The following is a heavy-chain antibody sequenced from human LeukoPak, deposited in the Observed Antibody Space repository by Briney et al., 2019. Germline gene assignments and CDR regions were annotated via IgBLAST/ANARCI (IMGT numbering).Heavy chain of an antibody. CDR2: IYPGNSDT. CDR1: GYSFTTNW. CDR3: ASSPTTHYYASGSYSSPKQGFDY. J-gene: IGHJ4*02. Sequence: GESLKISCKGSGYSFTTNWIGWVRQMPGKGLGWMGIIYPGNSDTRYSPSFQGQVTISVDKSISTAYLQWSSLKASDTAMYYCASSPTTHYYASGSYSSPKQGFDYWGQGTLVTVSS. D-gene: IGHD3-10*01. V-gene: IGHV5-51*01.